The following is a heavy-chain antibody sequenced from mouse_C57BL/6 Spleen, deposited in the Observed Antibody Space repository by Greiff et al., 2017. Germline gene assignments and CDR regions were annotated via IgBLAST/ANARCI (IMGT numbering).Heavy chain of an antibody. V-gene: IGHV1-64*01. D-gene: IGHD4-1*01. CDR2: IHPNSGST. CDR1: GYTFTSYW. CDR3: ARSNSGTYWYFDV. Sequence: QVQLQQPGAELVKPGASVKLSCKASGYTFTSYWMHWVKQRPGQGLEWIGMIHPNSGSTNYNEKFKSKATLTVDKSSSTAYMQLSSLTSEDSAVYSCARSNSGTYWYFDVGGTGTTVTVSS. J-gene: IGHJ1*03.